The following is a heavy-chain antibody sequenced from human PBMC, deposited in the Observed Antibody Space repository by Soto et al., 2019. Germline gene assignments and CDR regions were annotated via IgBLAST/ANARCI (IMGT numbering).Heavy chain of an antibody. Sequence: QGQLVQSGVEVKKPGASVKVSCTASGNTFTNFGVAWVRQAPGQGLEWMGWISPYTDDPSYAQKFQGRVTMTIDTSTSTDYLDLRSLTSDDTAVYYCARVIPGAEAWFHPWGQGTLVTVSS. V-gene: IGHV1-18*01. D-gene: IGHD2-2*01. CDR2: ISPYTDDP. CDR3: ARVIPGAEAWFHP. J-gene: IGHJ5*02. CDR1: GNTFTNFG.